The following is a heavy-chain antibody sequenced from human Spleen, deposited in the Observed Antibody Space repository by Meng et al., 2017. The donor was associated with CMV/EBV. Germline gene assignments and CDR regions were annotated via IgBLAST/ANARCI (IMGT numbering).Heavy chain of an antibody. J-gene: IGHJ4*02. Sequence: GESLKISCAGSGFTFKTSAMTWVRQAPGKGLEWVATISDSGVTTAYTDSVRGRFTISRDNSKFTMYLQMNSLRPEDTAVYYCAREVDFWSAIDYWGQGALVTVSS. CDR3: AREVDFWSAIDY. CDR2: ISDSGVTT. CDR1: GFTFKTSA. D-gene: IGHD3-3*01. V-gene: IGHV3-23*01.